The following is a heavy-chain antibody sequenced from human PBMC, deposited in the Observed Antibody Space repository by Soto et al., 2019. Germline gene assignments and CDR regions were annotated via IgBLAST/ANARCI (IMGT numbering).Heavy chain of an antibody. D-gene: IGHD3-3*01. CDR1: GFTFSSYA. CDR3: AKVHNVLRFLEWLPPPGYYFDY. CDR2: ISGSGGST. Sequence: GGSLRLSCAASGFTFSSYAMSWVRQAPGKGLEWVSAISGSGGSTYYADSVKGRFTISRDNSKNTLYRQMNSLRAEDTAVYYCAKVHNVLRFLEWLPPPGYYFDYWGQGTLVTVSS. V-gene: IGHV3-23*01. J-gene: IGHJ4*02.